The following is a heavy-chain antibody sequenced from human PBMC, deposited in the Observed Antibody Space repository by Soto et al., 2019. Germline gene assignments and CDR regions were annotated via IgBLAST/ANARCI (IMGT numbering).Heavy chain of an antibody. Sequence: EVQLLESGGGLVQPGGSLRLSCAASGFTFSSYAMSWVRQAPGKGLEWVSAISGSGGSTYYADSVKGRFTIPRDNSKNTLYRQMNSLRAEDTAVYYCARGGRYYSSGSDYWGQGTLVTVSS. CDR3: ARGGRYYSSGSDY. D-gene: IGHD3-10*01. J-gene: IGHJ4*02. CDR2: ISGSGGST. CDR1: GFTFSSYA. V-gene: IGHV3-23*01.